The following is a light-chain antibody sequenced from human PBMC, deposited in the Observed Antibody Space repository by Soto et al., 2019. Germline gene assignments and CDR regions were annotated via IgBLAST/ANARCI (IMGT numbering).Light chain of an antibody. J-gene: IGKJ5*01. CDR1: QSIGRS. CDR3: QQRTNWPDT. Sequence: EIVLTQSPDTLSLSPGEKATLSCRASQSIGRSLAWYQQKPGQAPMLLIYGSSNRATGIPARFSGSGSGTDFTVTISSLEPEDFAVYYWQQRTNWPDTFGQGTRLEIK. CDR2: GSS. V-gene: IGKV3-11*01.